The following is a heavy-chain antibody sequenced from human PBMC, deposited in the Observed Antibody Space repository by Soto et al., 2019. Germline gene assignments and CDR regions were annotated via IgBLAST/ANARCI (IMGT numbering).Heavy chain of an antibody. CDR3: ARGVLYYYDSSGYPHWFDP. V-gene: IGHV3-48*03. J-gene: IGHJ5*02. Sequence: GGSLRLSCVASGFTFSSYEMNWVRQAPGKGLEWVSYISSSGSTIYYADSVKGRFTISRDNAKNSLYLQMNSLRAEDTAVYYCARGVLYYYDSSGYPHWFDPWGQGTLVTVSS. D-gene: IGHD3-22*01. CDR1: GFTFSSYE. CDR2: ISSSGSTI.